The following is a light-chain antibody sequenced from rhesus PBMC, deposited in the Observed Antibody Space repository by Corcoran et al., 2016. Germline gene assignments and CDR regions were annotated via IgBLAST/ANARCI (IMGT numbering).Light chain of an antibody. CDR2: KAY. CDR1: EIVDNY. Sequence: DIQMTQSPSSLSASVGDRVTISCRTSEIVDNYLHWYQQKPGKAPRLLIYKAYTLQRGVPSRFSGSGSGRDFTLTISSVQPEDFATYYCQHSYGIPLTFGGGTKVDLK. V-gene: IGKV1-74*01. CDR3: QHSYGIPLT. J-gene: IGKJ4*01.